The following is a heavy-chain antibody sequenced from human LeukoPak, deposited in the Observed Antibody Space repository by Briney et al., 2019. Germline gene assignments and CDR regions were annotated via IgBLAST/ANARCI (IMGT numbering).Heavy chain of an antibody. J-gene: IGHJ4*02. CDR3: ARASYSYDINGWVPFDY. CDR1: GDSISSYY. Sequence: SETLSLTCTVSGDSISSYYWSWIRQPAREGLEGIGRIYTSGCNNYNPPLKSRVTISEDTPKNQFSLTLSSVTAADTAVYYCARASYSYDINGWVPFDYWGQGTLVTASS. D-gene: IGHD3-22*01. V-gene: IGHV4-4*07. CDR2: IYTSGCN.